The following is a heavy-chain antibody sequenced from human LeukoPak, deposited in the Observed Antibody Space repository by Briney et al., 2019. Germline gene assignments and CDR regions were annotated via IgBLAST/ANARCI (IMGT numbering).Heavy chain of an antibody. CDR2: ITPSGGT. D-gene: IGHD5-24*01. J-gene: IGHJ4*02. CDR3: ARDRYGDGFAHFDY. CDR1: GGTFSIYA. V-gene: IGHV1-2*02. Sequence: ASVKVSCKASGGTFSIYAISWVRQAPGQGLEWMGWITPSGGTNYPQKFQCRVAITRDTSITTAYMDLSRLTSDDTAVYYCARDRYGDGFAHFDYWGQGALVTVSS.